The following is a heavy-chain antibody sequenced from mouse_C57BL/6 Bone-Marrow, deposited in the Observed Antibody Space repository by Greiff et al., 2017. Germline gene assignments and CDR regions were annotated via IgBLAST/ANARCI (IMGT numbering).Heavy chain of an antibody. V-gene: IGHV6-3*01. Sequence: EVKVVESGGGLVQPGGSMKLSCVASGFTFSNYWMNWVRQSPEKGLEWVAQIRLKSDNYATHYAESVKGRFTISRDDSKSSVYLQMNNSRAEDTGIYYCTGHEPYYFDYWGQGTTLTVSS. CDR2: IRLKSDNYAT. CDR3: TGHEPYYFDY. CDR1: GFTFSNYW. J-gene: IGHJ2*01.